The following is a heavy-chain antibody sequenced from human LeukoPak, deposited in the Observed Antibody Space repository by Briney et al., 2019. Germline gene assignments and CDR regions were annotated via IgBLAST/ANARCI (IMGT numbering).Heavy chain of an antibody. J-gene: IGHJ3*02. D-gene: IGHD2-2*01. V-gene: IGHV4-59*01. CDR3: ARDAGLYCSSTSCWEDAFDI. CDR2: IYYSGST. CDR1: GGSISSYY. Sequence: SETLSLTCTVSGGSISSYYWSWIRQPPGKGLEWIGYIYYSGSTNYNPSFKSRVTISVDTSKNQFSLKLSSVTAADTAVYYCARDAGLYCSSTSCWEDAFDIWGQGTMVTVSS.